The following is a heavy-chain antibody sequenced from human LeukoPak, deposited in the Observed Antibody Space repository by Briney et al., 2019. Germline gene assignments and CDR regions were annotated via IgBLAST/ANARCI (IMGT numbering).Heavy chain of an antibody. J-gene: IGHJ4*02. D-gene: IGHD3/OR15-3a*01. CDR1: GFTFSNYG. V-gene: IGHV3-33*01. CDR2: IWYDGSNK. Sequence: PGGSLRLSCAASGFTFSNYGMHWVRQAPGKGLEWVAAIWYDGSNKYYGDSVKGRFTISRDNSKNTLYLQMNSPRAEDTAVYYCASGADFWTNYRLDYWGQGTLVTVSS. CDR3: ASGADFWTNYRLDY.